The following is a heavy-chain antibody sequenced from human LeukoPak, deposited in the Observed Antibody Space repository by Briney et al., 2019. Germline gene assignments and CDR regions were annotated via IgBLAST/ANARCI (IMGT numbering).Heavy chain of an antibody. J-gene: IGHJ4*02. Sequence: GGSLRLSCAASGFTFSSSAMSWVRQAPGKGLEWVSAISGSGGSSYYADSVKGRFTISRDNFKNTLYLQMNSLRAEDAAVYYCAKYGYFPYYFDYWGQGTLVTVSS. D-gene: IGHD2/OR15-2a*01. CDR3: AKYGYFPYYFDY. CDR2: ISGSGGSS. CDR1: GFTFSSSA. V-gene: IGHV3-23*01.